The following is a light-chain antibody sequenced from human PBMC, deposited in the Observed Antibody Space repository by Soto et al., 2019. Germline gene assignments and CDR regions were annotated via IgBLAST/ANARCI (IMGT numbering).Light chain of an antibody. Sequence: DIQMTKPQSPRPASVGDGVPTTCRPVQDININLAWNQQKPGKVPKLLISAASTLQSGVPSRFSGSGSGTDFTLTISSLQPEDVATYYCQKYDGAPLTFGGGTKVEIK. V-gene: IGKV1-27*01. CDR3: QKYDGAPLT. J-gene: IGKJ4*01. CDR2: AAS. CDR1: QDININ.